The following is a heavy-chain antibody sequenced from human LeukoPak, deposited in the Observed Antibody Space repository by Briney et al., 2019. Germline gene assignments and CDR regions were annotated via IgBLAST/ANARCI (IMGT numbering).Heavy chain of an antibody. CDR2: INHSGST. J-gene: IGHJ4*02. CDR1: GRSFSGYY. CDR3: ARELYWARWGFDY. Sequence: SETLSLTCAVYGRSFSGYYWSWIRQPPGKGLEWIGEINHSGSTNYNPSLKSRVTISVDTSKNQFSLKLSSVTAADTAVYYCARELYWARWGFDYWGQGTLVTVSS. D-gene: IGHD2-2*02. V-gene: IGHV4-34*01.